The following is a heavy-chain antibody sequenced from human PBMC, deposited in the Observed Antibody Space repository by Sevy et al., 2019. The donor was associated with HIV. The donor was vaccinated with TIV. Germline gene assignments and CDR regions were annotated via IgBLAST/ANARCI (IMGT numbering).Heavy chain of an antibody. Sequence: SQTLSLTCAISGDSVSSNSAAWNWIRQSPSRGLEWLGRTYYRSKWYSDYAVSVRSRININADTSENRFSLELNSVTPGDTALYYCARDLQHSIGWYGGAFGTWGQGTMVTVSS. CDR2: TYYRSKWYS. J-gene: IGHJ3*01. V-gene: IGHV6-1*01. D-gene: IGHD6-19*01. CDR1: GDSVSSNSAA. CDR3: ARDLQHSIGWYGGAFGT.